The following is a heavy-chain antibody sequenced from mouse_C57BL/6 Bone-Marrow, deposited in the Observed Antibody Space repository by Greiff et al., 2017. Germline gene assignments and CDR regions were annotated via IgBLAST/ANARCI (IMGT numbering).Heavy chain of an antibody. D-gene: IGHD1-1*01. CDR1: GFNIKDYY. CDR2: IDPEDGEP. CDR3: ARSLYGSSFYFDY. Sequence: EVQLQQSGAELVKPGASVKLSCTASGFNIKDYYMHWVKQRTEQGLEWIGRIDPEDGEPKYAPKFQGKATITADTSSNTAYLQLSSRTSEDTAVDYCARSLYGSSFYFDYWGQGTTLTVSS. J-gene: IGHJ2*01. V-gene: IGHV14-2*01.